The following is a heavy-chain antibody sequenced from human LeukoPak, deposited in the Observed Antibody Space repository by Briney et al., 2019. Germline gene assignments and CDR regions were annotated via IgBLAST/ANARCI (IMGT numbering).Heavy chain of an antibody. J-gene: IGHJ4*02. CDR2: IYYSGST. CDR1: GGSISSSSYY. Sequence: SETLSLTCTVSGGSISSSSYYWGWIRQPPGKGLEWIGSIYYSGSTYYNPSLKSRVTISVDTSKNQFSLKLSSVTAADTAVYYCARRSGDFWSGYNGVFDYWGQGTLVTVSS. CDR3: ARRSGDFWSGYNGVFDY. D-gene: IGHD3-3*01. V-gene: IGHV4-39*01.